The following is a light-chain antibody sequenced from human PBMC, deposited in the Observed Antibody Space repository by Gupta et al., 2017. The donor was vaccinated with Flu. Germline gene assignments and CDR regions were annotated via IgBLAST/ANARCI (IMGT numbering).Light chain of an antibody. V-gene: IGKV3-15*01. J-gene: IGKJ1*01. CDR3: QQYNKWPQA. CDR2: GAS. CDR1: HSVGNT. Sequence: IVLTQSPATLSFSPGERATLSCRASHSVGNTLAWYQQKPGQAPRLLIYGASTRATEFPARFSGSGSGTEFTLTISSRQSEDFAIYYCQQYNKWPQAFGQGTKVEIK.